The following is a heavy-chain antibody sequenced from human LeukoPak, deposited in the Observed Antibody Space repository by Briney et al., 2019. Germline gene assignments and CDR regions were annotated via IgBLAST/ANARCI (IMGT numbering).Heavy chain of an antibody. CDR1: GYTFTSYG. Sequence: ASVKVSCKASGYTFTSYGISWVRQAPGQGLEWMGWISAYNGNTNYAQKLQGRVTITRDTSASTAYMELSSLRSEDTAVYYCARVGYDILTGWGWFDPWGQGTLVTVSS. CDR2: ISAYNGNT. D-gene: IGHD3-9*01. V-gene: IGHV1-18*01. CDR3: ARVGYDILTGWGWFDP. J-gene: IGHJ5*02.